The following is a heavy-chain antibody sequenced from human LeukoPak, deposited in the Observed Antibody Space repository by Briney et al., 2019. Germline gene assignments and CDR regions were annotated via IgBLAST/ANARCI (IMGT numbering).Heavy chain of an antibody. Sequence: GGSLRLSCAASGFTFSTYAMSWVRQAPGKGLEGVSAISYSGGGTYYADSVKGHFTISRDNSKNTLYLQMNSLRVEDTALYYCAKFADCSGGRCYRNFDYWGQGTLVTVSS. CDR1: GFTFSTYA. D-gene: IGHD2-15*01. J-gene: IGHJ4*02. CDR2: ISYSGGGT. V-gene: IGHV3-23*01. CDR3: AKFADCSGGRCYRNFDY.